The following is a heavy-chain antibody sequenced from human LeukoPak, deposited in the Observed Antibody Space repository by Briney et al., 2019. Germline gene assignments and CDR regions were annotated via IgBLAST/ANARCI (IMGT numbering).Heavy chain of an antibody. V-gene: IGHV1-18*01. CDR2: ISAYDGNT. CDR1: GYTFFNYG. CDR3: GRDGVVTSYYFDY. Sequence: ASVKVSCKASGYTFFNYGISWVRQAPGQGLEWIGWISAYDGNTNYEQKLQDRVTVTRDISTSTAYMELRSLRSDDTAVYYCGRDGVVTSYYFDYWGQGTLVTVSS. J-gene: IGHJ4*02. D-gene: IGHD3-3*01.